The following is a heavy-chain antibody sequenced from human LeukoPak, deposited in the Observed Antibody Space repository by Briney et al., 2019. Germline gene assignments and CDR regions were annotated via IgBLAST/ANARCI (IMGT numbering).Heavy chain of an antibody. CDR3: ARERSRGMDV. CDR2: INSDGS. J-gene: IGHJ6*02. V-gene: IGHV3-74*01. CDR1: GFTFSSHW. Sequence: GGSLRLSCAASGFTFSSHWMHWVRQVPGRGLVWVSSINSDGSYADSVEGRFTISRDNAKNTLYLQMNSPSAEDTAVYYCARERSRGMDVWGPGTTVTVSS.